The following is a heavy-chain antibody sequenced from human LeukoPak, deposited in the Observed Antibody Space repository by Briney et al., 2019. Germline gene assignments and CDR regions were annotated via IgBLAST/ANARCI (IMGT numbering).Heavy chain of an antibody. Sequence: GESLKISCKGSGYSFTSYWISWVRQMPGKGLEWMGIICPGDSDTRYGPSFQGQVTISADKSISTAYLQWSSLKASDTAMYYCAREGDYGAGAFDIWGQGTMVTVSS. V-gene: IGHV5-51*01. CDR2: ICPGDSDT. CDR3: AREGDYGAGAFDI. CDR1: GYSFTSYW. J-gene: IGHJ3*02. D-gene: IGHD4-17*01.